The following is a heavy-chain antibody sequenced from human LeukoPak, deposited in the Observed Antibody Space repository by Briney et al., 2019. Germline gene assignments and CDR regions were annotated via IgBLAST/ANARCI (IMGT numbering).Heavy chain of an antibody. CDR2: IIPIFGTA. Sequence: SVKVSCKASGGTFSSYAISWVRQAPGQGLEWMGGIIPIFGTANYAQKFQGRVTITTDESTSTAYMELSSLRSEDTAVYYCARDSDDILTGYYYIDYWGQGTLVTVSS. CDR3: ARDSDDILTGYYYIDY. V-gene: IGHV1-69*05. J-gene: IGHJ4*02. D-gene: IGHD3-9*01. CDR1: GGTFSSYA.